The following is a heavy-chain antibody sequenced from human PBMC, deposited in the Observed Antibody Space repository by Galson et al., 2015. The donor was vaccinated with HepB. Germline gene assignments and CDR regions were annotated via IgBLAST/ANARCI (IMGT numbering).Heavy chain of an antibody. CDR3: AGVLPSTLYNWKYFGY. D-gene: IGHD1-20*01. Sequence: SETLSLTCAVYGGSFSGYYWSWIRQPPGKGLEWIGEINHSGSTNYNPSLTNRVTISVDTAKNQLSLKLTSVTAADTAVYYCAGVLPSTLYNWKYFGYWGQGTLVTVSS. CDR1: GGSFSGYY. V-gene: IGHV4-34*01. J-gene: IGHJ4*02. CDR2: INHSGST.